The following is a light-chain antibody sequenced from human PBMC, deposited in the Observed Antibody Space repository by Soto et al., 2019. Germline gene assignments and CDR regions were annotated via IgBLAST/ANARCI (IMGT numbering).Light chain of an antibody. Sequence: AIRMTQSPSSFSASTGDRVTITCRASQGISSYLAWYQQKPGKAPKLLIYAASTLQSGVPSRFSGSGSGTDFTLTISCLQSEDFATYYCQQYYSYSYTFGQGPKVDIK. CDR1: QGISSY. CDR3: QQYYSYSYT. V-gene: IGKV1-8*01. J-gene: IGKJ2*01. CDR2: AAS.